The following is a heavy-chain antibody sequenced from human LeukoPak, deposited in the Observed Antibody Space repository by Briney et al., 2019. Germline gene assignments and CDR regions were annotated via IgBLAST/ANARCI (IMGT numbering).Heavy chain of an antibody. CDR1: GFIFATYP. Sequence: GGSLRLSGAASGFIFATYPMGWVRQAPGKGLEWVAVITGGGATTYHADSLEGRFTISRDNPKNVLFLQMDSLRAEDTAVYYCAKSRAPYCTNGACFRGLDYWGLGTLVTVSS. CDR2: ITGGGATT. CDR3: AKSRAPYCTNGACFRGLDY. J-gene: IGHJ4*02. D-gene: IGHD2-8*01. V-gene: IGHV3-23*01.